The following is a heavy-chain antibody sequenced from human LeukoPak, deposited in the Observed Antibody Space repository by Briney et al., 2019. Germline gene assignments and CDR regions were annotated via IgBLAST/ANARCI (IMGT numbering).Heavy chain of an antibody. Sequence: GGSLRLSCAASGFTFSSYSMNWVRQAPGKGLEWVSFIRSSSSYIYYADSVKGRFTISRDNARNSLYLQMNSLRAEDTAVYYCARPGIAVAGEFFDYWGQGTLVTVSS. CDR1: GFTFSSYS. J-gene: IGHJ4*02. V-gene: IGHV3-21*01. CDR2: IRSSSSYI. D-gene: IGHD6-19*01. CDR3: ARPGIAVAGEFFDY.